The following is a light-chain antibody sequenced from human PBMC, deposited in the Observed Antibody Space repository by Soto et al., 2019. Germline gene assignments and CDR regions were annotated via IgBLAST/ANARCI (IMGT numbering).Light chain of an antibody. CDR2: GAS. V-gene: IGKV3-20*01. CDR3: QQYGSSPPYT. J-gene: IGKJ2*01. Sequence: EIVLTQSPGTLSLSPGERATLSCRASQSVSSSYLAWYQQKPGQAPRLLLYGASSRATGIPDRFSGSASGTDFTLTISRLEPEDFAVYYCQQYGSSPPYTFVQGTKLELK. CDR1: QSVSSSY.